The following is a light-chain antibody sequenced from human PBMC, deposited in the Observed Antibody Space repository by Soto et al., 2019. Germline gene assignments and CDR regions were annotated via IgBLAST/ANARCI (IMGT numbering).Light chain of an antibody. CDR2: EVS. J-gene: IGLJ2*01. CDR3: SSYTRSSTVV. Sequence: QSALTQPASVSGSPGQSITISCTGTSSDVGGYNFVSWYQQQPGRAPKLMIYEVSNRPSGVSNRFSGSKSDNTASLTISGLQAEDESDYYCSSYTRSSTVVFGGGTKLTVL. CDR1: SSDVGGYNF. V-gene: IGLV2-14*01.